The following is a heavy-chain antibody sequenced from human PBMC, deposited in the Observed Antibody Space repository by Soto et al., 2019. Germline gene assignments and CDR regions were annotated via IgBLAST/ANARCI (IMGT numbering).Heavy chain of an antibody. D-gene: IGHD1-26*01. CDR3: ASRYSYSWDSYFNY. V-gene: IGHV4-4*02. Sequence: PSETLSLTCAVSGDSISTNNWWSWVRQSPGKGLEWIGEIYHSGSTYYNPSLKSRVTISIDMSKSQFSLKLTSVTAADTAVYYCASRYSYSWDSYFNYWGQGTLVTVS. CDR2: IYHSGST. CDR1: GDSISTNNW. J-gene: IGHJ4*02.